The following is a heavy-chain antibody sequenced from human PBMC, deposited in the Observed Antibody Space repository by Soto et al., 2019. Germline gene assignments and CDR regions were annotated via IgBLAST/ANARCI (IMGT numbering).Heavy chain of an antibody. Sequence: SETLSLTCTVSGGSVSSGSYYWSWIRQPPGKGLEWIGYIYYSGSTNYNPSLKSRVTISVDTSKNQFSLKLSSVTAADTAVYYCAMTDPDNDYYDSSGLPRDYWGQGTLVTVSS. V-gene: IGHV4-61*01. CDR2: IYYSGST. CDR3: AMTDPDNDYYDSSGLPRDY. D-gene: IGHD3-22*01. J-gene: IGHJ4*02. CDR1: GGSVSSGSYY.